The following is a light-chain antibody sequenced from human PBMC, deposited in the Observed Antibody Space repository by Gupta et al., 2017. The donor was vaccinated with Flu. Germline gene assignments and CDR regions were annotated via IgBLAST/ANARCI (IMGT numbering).Light chain of an antibody. V-gene: IGKV3-11*01. J-gene: IGKJ4*01. CDR2: DAS. CDR3: QQRSKWPPIT. Sequence: YGGWYQQRPCQAPRLLIYDASNRANGIPARFSGSGFGTELTLTISSLEPEDSAVCYCQQRSKWPPITFGVGIKVENK. CDR1: Y.